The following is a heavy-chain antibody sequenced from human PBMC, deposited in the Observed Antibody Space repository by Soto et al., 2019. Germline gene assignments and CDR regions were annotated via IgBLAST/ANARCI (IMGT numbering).Heavy chain of an antibody. Sequence: GASVKVSCKASGYSFTNYGLSWLRQAPVQGLEWMGWINASNGNTVYAQKLQGRVTMTTDTSTSTAYMEPRSLRSDDTAIYYCALEIIGRRFDSWGQGTLVTVSS. V-gene: IGHV1-18*01. J-gene: IGHJ4*02. CDR1: GYSFTNYG. CDR2: INASNGNT. D-gene: IGHD3-3*01. CDR3: ALEIIGRRFDS.